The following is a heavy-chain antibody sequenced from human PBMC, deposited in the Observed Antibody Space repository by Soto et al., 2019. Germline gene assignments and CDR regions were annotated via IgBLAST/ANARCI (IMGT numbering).Heavy chain of an antibody. CDR1: GGSISSGDYY. Sequence: QVQLQESGPGLVKPSQTLSLTCTVSGGSISSGDYYWSWIRQPPGKGLEWIGYIYYSGSTYYNPSLQSRVTIPVDTSKNQFSLKLSSVTAADTAVYYCARTDTAMVTPFDYWGQGTLVTVSS. D-gene: IGHD5-18*01. J-gene: IGHJ4*02. V-gene: IGHV4-30-4*01. CDR2: IYYSGST. CDR3: ARTDTAMVTPFDY.